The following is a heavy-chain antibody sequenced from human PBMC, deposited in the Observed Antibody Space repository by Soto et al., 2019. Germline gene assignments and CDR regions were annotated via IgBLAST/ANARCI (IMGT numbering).Heavy chain of an antibody. V-gene: IGHV3-33*01. Sequence: QVQLVESGGGVVQPGRSLRLSCAASGFTFRNYGMHWVRQAPGKGLEWVTVIWVDGINKYYADSVKGRFTISRDNSKNTLDLRMDGLRAEDTAVYYCVRERAPFDAFDVWGQGTMVTVSS. J-gene: IGHJ3*01. CDR3: VRERAPFDAFDV. CDR2: IWVDGINK. CDR1: GFTFRNYG.